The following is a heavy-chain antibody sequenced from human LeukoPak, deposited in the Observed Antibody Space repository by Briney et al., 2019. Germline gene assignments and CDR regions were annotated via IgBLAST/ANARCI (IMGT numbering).Heavy chain of an antibody. D-gene: IGHD5-18*01. CDR3: AKISPRGYSYGYYTDYYYYYMYV. J-gene: IGHJ6*03. CDR1: GFTFSNAW. Sequence: GGSLRLSCAASGFTFSNAWMSWLRQAPGKGLEWVGRIKSKSADGATDYAAPVKGRFTISRDDSKNTLYLQMNSLRAEDTAVYYCAKISPRGYSYGYYTDYYYYYMYVWGKGTTVTISS. CDR2: IKSKSADGAT. V-gene: IGHV3-15*01.